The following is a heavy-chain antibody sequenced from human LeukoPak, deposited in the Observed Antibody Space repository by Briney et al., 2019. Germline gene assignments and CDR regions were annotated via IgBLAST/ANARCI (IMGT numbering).Heavy chain of an antibody. J-gene: IGHJ4*02. D-gene: IGHD6-19*01. CDR2: IYYSGST. CDR3: TKATQWLAFDY. V-gene: IGHV4-59*01. CDR1: GGSISSYY. Sequence: SETLSLTCTVSGGSISSYYWNWIRQPPGKGLEWIGYIYYSGSTNYNPSLKSGVTISVDTSKNQLSLQPTSVTAADTAVYYCTKATQWLAFDYWGRGTLVTVSS.